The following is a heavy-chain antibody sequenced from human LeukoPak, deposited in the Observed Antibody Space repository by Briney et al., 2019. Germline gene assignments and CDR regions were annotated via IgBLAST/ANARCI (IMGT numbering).Heavy chain of an antibody. CDR1: GFTFGDYA. V-gene: IGHV3-49*04. Sequence: GRSLRLSCTASGFTFGDYAMSWVRQAPGKGLEWVRFIRSKAYGGTTEYAASVKGRFTISRDDSKSIAYLQMNSLKTEDTAVYYCTREIALFDYWGQGTLVTVSS. CDR3: TREIALFDY. D-gene: IGHD3-22*01. J-gene: IGHJ4*02. CDR2: IRSKAYGGTT.